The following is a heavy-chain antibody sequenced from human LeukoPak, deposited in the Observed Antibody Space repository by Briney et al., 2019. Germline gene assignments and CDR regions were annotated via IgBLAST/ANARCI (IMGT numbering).Heavy chain of an antibody. D-gene: IGHD1-7*01. CDR2: INHSGST. CDR3: ASGWKYYYYYYYMDV. V-gene: IGHV4-34*01. Sequence: PSETLSLTCAVYGGSFSGYYWSWIRQPPGKGLEWIGEINHSGSTNYNPSLKSRVTISVDTSKNQFSLKLSSVTAADTAVYYCASGWKYYYYYYYMDVWGKGTTVTVSS. J-gene: IGHJ6*03. CDR1: GGSFSGYY.